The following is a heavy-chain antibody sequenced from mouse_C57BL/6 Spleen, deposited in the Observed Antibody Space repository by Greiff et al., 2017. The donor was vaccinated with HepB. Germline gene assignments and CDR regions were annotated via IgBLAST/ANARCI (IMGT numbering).Heavy chain of an antibody. CDR1: GYSFTSGYV. Sequence: VQLKESGPGMVKPSQSLSLTCTVTGYSFTSGYVWHWIRHFPGNKLECMGFISSIGSTNYNPSLKSPISITHDTSKNHFFLKLNSVTTEDTATYYCARGFDYWGQGTTLTVSS. V-gene: IGHV3-1*01. J-gene: IGHJ2*01. CDR3: ARGFDY. CDR2: ISSIGST.